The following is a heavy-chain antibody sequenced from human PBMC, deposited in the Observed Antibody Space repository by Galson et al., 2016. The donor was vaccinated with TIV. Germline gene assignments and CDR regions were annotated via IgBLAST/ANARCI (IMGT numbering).Heavy chain of an antibody. CDR2: IKQDGSEK. J-gene: IGHJ4*02. Sequence: LRLSCAASGFTFNTYWMIWVRQAPGKGLEWVANIKQDGSEKYYVDSVKGRFTISRDNARNSLYLQMNSLRVEDTAVYYCARGRHVDYWGQGTLGTVSS. V-gene: IGHV3-7*01. CDR3: ARGRHVDY. CDR1: GFTFNTYW.